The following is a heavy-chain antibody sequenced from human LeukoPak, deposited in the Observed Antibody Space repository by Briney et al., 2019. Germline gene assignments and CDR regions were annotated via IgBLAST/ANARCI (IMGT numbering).Heavy chain of an antibody. Sequence: SETLSLTCTVSGGSISSSSDYWDWIRQPPGKGLEWIGSLYYSGSTYYSPSLKSRVTISVDTSKNQFSLKLSSVTAADTAVYYCARHMYDRSGRPSDYWGQGTLVTVSS. V-gene: IGHV4-39*01. CDR1: GGSISSSSDY. D-gene: IGHD3-22*01. J-gene: IGHJ4*02. CDR2: LYYSGST. CDR3: ARHMYDRSGRPSDY.